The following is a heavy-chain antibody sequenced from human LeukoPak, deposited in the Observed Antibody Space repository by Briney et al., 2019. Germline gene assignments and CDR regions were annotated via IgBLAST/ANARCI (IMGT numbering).Heavy chain of an antibody. CDR3: ASPHYDFWSGYPNYGMDV. CDR1: RGSISSSSYY. D-gene: IGHD3-3*01. V-gene: IGHV4-39*01. CDR2: IYYSGST. Sequence: SETLSLTCTVSRGSISSSSYYWGWIRQPPGKGLEWIGSIYYSGSTYCNPSLKSRVTISVDTSKNQFSLKLSSVTAADTAVYYCASPHYDFWSGYPNYGMDVWDQGTTVTVSS. J-gene: IGHJ6*02.